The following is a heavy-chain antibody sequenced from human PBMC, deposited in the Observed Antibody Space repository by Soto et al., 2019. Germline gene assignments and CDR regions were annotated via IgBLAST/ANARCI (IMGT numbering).Heavy chain of an antibody. CDR3: AREGPPRDYDFWSGSKPRYYYGMDV. D-gene: IGHD3-3*01. Sequence: VASVKVSCKASGGTFSSYAISWVRQAPGQGLEWMGGIIPIFGTANYAQKFQGRVTITADESTSTAYMELSSLRSEDTAVYYCAREGPPRDYDFWSGSKPRYYYGMDVWGQGTTVTV. J-gene: IGHJ6*02. V-gene: IGHV1-69*13. CDR1: GGTFSSYA. CDR2: IIPIFGTA.